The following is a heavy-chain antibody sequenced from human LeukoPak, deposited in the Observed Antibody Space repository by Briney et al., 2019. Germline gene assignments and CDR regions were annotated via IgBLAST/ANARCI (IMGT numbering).Heavy chain of an antibody. D-gene: IGHD3-9*01. Sequence: PGGSLGLSCAASGFTFNTHHMHWVRQAPGKGLEWVAFIRYDGSNAYYADSVRGRFTISRDNSENKVYLRLNSLRAEDTAVYYCARAVLRYFRTASDYWGQGTLVTVSS. CDR3: ARAVLRYFRTASDY. V-gene: IGHV3-30*02. J-gene: IGHJ4*02. CDR2: IRYDGSNA. CDR1: GFTFNTHH.